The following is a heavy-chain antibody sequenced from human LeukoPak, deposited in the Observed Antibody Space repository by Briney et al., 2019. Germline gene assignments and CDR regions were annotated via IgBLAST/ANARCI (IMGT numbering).Heavy chain of an antibody. D-gene: IGHD3-10*01. Sequence: SQTLSLTCTVSGGSISSGSYDWYWIRQPAGKGLEWIGHLYTSGSMSYNPSLKSRVTISVDTSKNQFSLKLTSVTAADTAVYYCTKGRGIWGQGTLVTVSS. V-gene: IGHV4-61*09. CDR3: TKGRGI. J-gene: IGHJ4*02. CDR1: GGSISSGSYD. CDR2: LYTSGSM.